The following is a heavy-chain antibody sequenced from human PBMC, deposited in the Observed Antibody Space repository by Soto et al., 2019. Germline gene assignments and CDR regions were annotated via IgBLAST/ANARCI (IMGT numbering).Heavy chain of an antibody. CDR2: IYHSGST. V-gene: IGHV4-38-2*01. D-gene: IGHD4-17*01. J-gene: IGHJ5*02. CDR3: ARGAATVTPCWFDP. CDR1: GYSISSGYY. Sequence: SETLSLTCAVSGYSISSGYYWGWIRQTPGKGLEWIASIYHSGSTYYNPSLKSRVTISVDTSKNQFSLKLTSVTAADTAVYYCARGAATVTPCWFDPWGQGIMVTVSS.